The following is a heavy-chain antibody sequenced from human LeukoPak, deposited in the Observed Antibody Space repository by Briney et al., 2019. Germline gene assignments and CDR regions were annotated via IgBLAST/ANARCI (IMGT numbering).Heavy chain of an antibody. CDR3: AREDGYCSGGNCYSYFDS. D-gene: IGHD2-15*01. CDR2: IKETGSET. CDR1: GFSFSHFW. J-gene: IGHJ4*02. Sequence: GGSLRLSCAASGFSFSHFWMSWVRQAPGKGLEWVAYIKETGSETYYVDSVKGRFTITRDNTRNSLFLQMYSLRAEDTAVYFCAREDGYCSGGNCYSYFDSWGQGTLVTVSS. V-gene: IGHV3-7*01.